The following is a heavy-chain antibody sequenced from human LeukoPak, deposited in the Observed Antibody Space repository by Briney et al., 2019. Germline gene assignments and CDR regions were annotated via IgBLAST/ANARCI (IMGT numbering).Heavy chain of an antibody. D-gene: IGHD6-13*01. CDR1: GGSFSGYY. Sequence: SETLSLTCAVYGGSFSGYYWSWIRQPPGKGLEWTGEINHSGGTNYNPSLKSRVTISVDTSKNRFSLKLSSVTAADTAVYYCAGNDIAAAGYNWFDPWGQGTLVTVSS. CDR3: AGNDIAAAGYNWFDP. CDR2: INHSGGT. V-gene: IGHV4-34*01. J-gene: IGHJ5*02.